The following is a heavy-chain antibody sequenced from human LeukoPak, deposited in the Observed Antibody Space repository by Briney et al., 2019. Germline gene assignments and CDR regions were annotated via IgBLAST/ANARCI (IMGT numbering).Heavy chain of an antibody. Sequence: GGSLRLSCAASGFTFSSYSMNWVRQAPGKGLEWVSAISGSGGSTYYADSVKGRFTISRDNSKNTLYLQMNSLRAEDTAVYYCAKDQEEGFDYWGQGTLVTVSS. CDR2: ISGSGGST. J-gene: IGHJ4*02. CDR3: AKDQEEGFDY. V-gene: IGHV3-23*01. CDR1: GFTFSSYS.